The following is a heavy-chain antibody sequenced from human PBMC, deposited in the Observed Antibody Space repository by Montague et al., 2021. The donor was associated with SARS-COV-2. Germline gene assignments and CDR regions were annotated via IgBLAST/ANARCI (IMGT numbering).Heavy chain of an antibody. CDR3: ASPDSGRWYYFDY. J-gene: IGHJ4*02. V-gene: IGHV4-39*01. CDR2: NSVSGST. Sequence: SETLSLTCTVSGDSISSSRYFCGWLRQPPGKGLDWIGSNSVSGSTYYNPPPRSRATISVDTSTNQTPLKLSAVTAADTAVYYCASPDSGRWYYFDYWGQGTLVTVSS. CDR1: GDSISSSRYF. D-gene: IGHD4-23*01.